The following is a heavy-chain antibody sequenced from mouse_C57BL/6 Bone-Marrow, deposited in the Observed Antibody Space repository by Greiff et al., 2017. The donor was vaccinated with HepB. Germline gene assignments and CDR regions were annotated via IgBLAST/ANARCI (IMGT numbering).Heavy chain of an antibody. CDR2: IDPSDSYT. CDR1: GYTFTSYW. CDR3: ATHYYGSRGWFAY. Sequence: VQLQQPGAELVRPGTSVKLSCKASGYTFTSYWMHWVKQRPGQGLEWIGVIDPSDSYTNYNQKFKGKATLTVDTSSSTAYMQLSSLTSEDSAVYYCATHYYGSRGWFAYWGQGTLVTVSA. V-gene: IGHV1-59*01. D-gene: IGHD1-1*01. J-gene: IGHJ3*01.